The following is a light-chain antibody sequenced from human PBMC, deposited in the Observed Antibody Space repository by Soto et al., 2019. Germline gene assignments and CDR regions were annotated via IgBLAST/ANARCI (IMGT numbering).Light chain of an antibody. Sequence: EIVLTQSPGTLSLSPGERATLSCRASQSVSSTYLAWYQQKPGQAPRLLIYGASSTATVIPDRFSGSGSGTDFTLTISRLEPEDFAVYFCQQYDSSLYTFGQGTKLEIK. CDR1: QSVSSTY. CDR2: GAS. CDR3: QQYDSSLYT. V-gene: IGKV3-20*01. J-gene: IGKJ2*01.